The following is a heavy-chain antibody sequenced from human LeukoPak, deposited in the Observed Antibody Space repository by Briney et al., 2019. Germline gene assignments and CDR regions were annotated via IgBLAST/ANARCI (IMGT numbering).Heavy chain of an antibody. CDR2: VFHSGNT. V-gene: IGHV4-38-2*02. Sequence: PSETLSLTCTVSGYSISSTYYWGWIRQPPGKGLEWVGSVFHSGNTYYNPSLKSRLTISADTSKNQFSLTLTSVTAADTAVYYCARRVNYYDSSGYLTYYYYMDVWGKGTTVTISS. J-gene: IGHJ6*03. D-gene: IGHD3-22*01. CDR1: GYSISSTYY. CDR3: ARRVNYYDSSGYLTYYYYMDV.